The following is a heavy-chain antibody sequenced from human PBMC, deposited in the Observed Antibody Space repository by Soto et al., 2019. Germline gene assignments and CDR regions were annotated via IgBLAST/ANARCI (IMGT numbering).Heavy chain of an antibody. CDR3: ASKRKLRGIVVVPAARKPQNVDY. V-gene: IGHV3-11*01. CDR2: ISSSGSTI. CDR1: GFTFSDYY. J-gene: IGHJ4*02. D-gene: IGHD2-2*01. Sequence: GGSLRLSCAASGFTFSDYYMSWIRQAPWKGLEWVSYISSSGSTIYYADSVKGRFTISRDNAKNSLYLQMNSLRAEDTAVYYCASKRKLRGIVVVPAARKPQNVDYWGQGTLVTVSS.